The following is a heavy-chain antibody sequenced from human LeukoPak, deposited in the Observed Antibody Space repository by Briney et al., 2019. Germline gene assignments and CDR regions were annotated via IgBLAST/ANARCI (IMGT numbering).Heavy chain of an antibody. V-gene: IGHV4-38-2*02. Sequence: SETLSLTCAVSGYSISSGYYWGWIRPPPGKGLEWIGRIYHSGSTYYNPSLKSRVTISVDTSKNQFSLKLSSVTAADTAVYYCARDPGTVTTALYYYYYMDVWGKGTTVTVSS. CDR3: ARDPGTVTTALYYYYYMDV. D-gene: IGHD4-11*01. CDR1: GYSISSGYY. J-gene: IGHJ6*03. CDR2: IYHSGST.